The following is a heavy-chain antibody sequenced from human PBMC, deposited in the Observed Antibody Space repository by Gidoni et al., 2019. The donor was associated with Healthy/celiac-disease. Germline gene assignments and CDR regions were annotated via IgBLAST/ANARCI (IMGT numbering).Heavy chain of an antibody. D-gene: IGHD6-19*01. CDR2: IIPIFGTA. V-gene: IGHV1-69*01. CDR3: ARSRADSSGWPIDY. Sequence: QVQLVQSGAEVQKPGSSVKVSCKASGCTFSRYAISWVRQTPGQGLEWMGGIIPIFGTANYAQKVQGRVTITADESTSTAYMELSSLRSEDTAVYYCARSRADSSGWPIDYWGQGTLVTVSS. CDR1: GCTFSRYA. J-gene: IGHJ4*02.